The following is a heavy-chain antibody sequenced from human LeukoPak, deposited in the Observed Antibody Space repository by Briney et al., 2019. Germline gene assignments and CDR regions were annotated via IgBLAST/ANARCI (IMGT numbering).Heavy chain of an antibody. D-gene: IGHD1-26*01. CDR2: IYYSGST. CDR3: ARHPVGHLTLDAFDI. J-gene: IGHJ3*02. CDR1: GGSISSGDYY. V-gene: IGHV4-61*08. Sequence: SETLSLTCTVSGGSISSGDYYWSWIRQPPGKGLEWIGYIYYSGSTNYNPSLKSRVTISVDTSKNQFSLKLSSVTAADTAVYYCARHPVGHLTLDAFDIWGQGTMVTVSS.